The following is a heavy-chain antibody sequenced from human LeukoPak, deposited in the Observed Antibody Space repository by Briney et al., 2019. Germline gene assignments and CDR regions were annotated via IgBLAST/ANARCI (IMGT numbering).Heavy chain of an antibody. CDR3: GRAVTASTTGAI. CDR1: GFTFSDHS. D-gene: IGHD2-21*02. J-gene: IGHJ3*02. Sequence: GGPLRLPCATSGFTFSDHSMDWVRQAPAKGLNWVGRTRSKPYSYNTQYAAAVKARFTTSRNDSKTSRYLQMNRRKPEDTAVYYCGRAVTASTTGAIWGQGTMATVSS. CDR2: TRSKPYSYNT. V-gene: IGHV3-72*01.